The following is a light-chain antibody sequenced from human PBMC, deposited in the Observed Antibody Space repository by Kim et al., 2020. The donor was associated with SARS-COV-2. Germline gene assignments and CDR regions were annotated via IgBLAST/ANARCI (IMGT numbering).Light chain of an antibody. CDR3: QQVNSFPLT. V-gene: IGKV1-9*01. J-gene: IGKJ4*01. CDR1: QGISSY. CDR2: AAS. Sequence: ASVGDRVTITCRASQGISSYLAWYQQKPGKTPNLLIYAASTLQSGVPSRFSGSGSGTDFTLTISSLQPEDFATYYCQQVNSFPLTFGGGTKVDIK.